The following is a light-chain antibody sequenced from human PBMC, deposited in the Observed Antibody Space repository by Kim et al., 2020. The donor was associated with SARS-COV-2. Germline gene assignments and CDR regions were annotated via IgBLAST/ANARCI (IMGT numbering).Light chain of an antibody. CDR1: QGISNY. CDR3: LQHNDYPRT. V-gene: IGKV1-17*03. Sequence: DIQMTQSPSAMSASVGVRVTITCRASQGISNYLAWFQQKPGKVPKRLIYVASNLQSGVPSRFSGSGSGTEFTLTICSLQPEDFATYSCLQHNDYPRTFGQGTKVDIK. CDR2: VAS. J-gene: IGKJ1*01.